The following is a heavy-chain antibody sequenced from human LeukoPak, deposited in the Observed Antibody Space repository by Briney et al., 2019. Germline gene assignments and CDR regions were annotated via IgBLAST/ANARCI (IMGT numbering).Heavy chain of an antibody. D-gene: IGHD1-26*01. CDR3: ARGATATSKARPFDY. Sequence: HRASVKVSCKASGYTFTSYGISWVRQAPGQGLEWMGWISAYNGNTNYAQKLQGRVTMTTDTSTSTAYMELRSLRSDDTAVYYCARGATATSKARPFDYWGQGTLVTVSS. CDR2: ISAYNGNT. CDR1: GYTFTSYG. V-gene: IGHV1-18*01. J-gene: IGHJ4*02.